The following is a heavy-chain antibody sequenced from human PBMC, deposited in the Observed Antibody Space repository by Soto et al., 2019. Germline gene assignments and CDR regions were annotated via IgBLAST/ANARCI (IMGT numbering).Heavy chain of an antibody. CDR3: ARLGYYDSSGPVGFGP. J-gene: IGHJ5*02. CDR2: MNPNSGNT. V-gene: IGHV1-8*01. Sequence: GASVKVSCKASGYTFTSYDINWVRQATGQGLEWMGWMNPNSGNTGYAQKFQGRVTMTRNTSISTAYMELSSLRSEDTAVYYCARLGYYDSSGPVGFGPWGQGTLVTVSS. D-gene: IGHD3-22*01. CDR1: GYTFTSYD.